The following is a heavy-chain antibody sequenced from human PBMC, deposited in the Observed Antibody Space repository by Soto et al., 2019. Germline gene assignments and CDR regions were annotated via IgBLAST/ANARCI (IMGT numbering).Heavy chain of an antibody. CDR3: ARYFMARPGLGGRWFDP. V-gene: IGHV5-51*01. D-gene: IGHD3-10*01. Sequence: PGESLKISCKGSGYSFTSYWIGWLRQMPGKGLEWMGLIYPGDSDTRYSPSFQGQVTISADKSISTAYLQWSSLKASDTAMYYCARYFMARPGLGGRWFDPWGQGTLVTVSS. CDR1: GYSFTSYW. CDR2: IYPGDSDT. J-gene: IGHJ5*02.